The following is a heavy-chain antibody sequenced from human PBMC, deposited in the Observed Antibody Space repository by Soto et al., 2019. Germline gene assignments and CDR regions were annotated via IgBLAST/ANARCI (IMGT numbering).Heavy chain of an antibody. J-gene: IGHJ6*02. CDR2: IWYDGSNK. D-gene: IGHD6-13*01. Sequence: GGSLRLSCAASGFTFSSYGMHWVRQAPGKGLEWVAVIWYDGSNKYYADSVKGRFTISRDNSKNTLYLQMSSLRAEDTAVYYCARDSGAAAGEEDYYYYGMDVWGQGTTVTVSS. V-gene: IGHV3-33*01. CDR1: GFTFSSYG. CDR3: ARDSGAAAGEEDYYYYGMDV.